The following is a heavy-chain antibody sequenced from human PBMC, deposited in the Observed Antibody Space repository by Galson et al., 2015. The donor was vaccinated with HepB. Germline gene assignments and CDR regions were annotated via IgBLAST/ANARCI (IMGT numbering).Heavy chain of an antibody. CDR3: AKVVAATPSNYYYGMDV. D-gene: IGHD2-15*01. J-gene: IGHJ6*02. Sequence: SLKLSCAASGYTFSSYAMHWVRQAPGNGLEWVAVISYDGSNKNYADYVKGRFTISRDNSKNTLYLQMNSLRAEDTAVYYCAKVVAATPSNYYYGMDVWGQVTTFTVSS. CDR2: ISYDGSNK. V-gene: IGHV3-30*04. CDR1: GYTFSSYA.